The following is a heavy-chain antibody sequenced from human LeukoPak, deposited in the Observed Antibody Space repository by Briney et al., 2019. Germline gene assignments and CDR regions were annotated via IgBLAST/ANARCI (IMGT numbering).Heavy chain of an antibody. CDR2: INPSGGST. D-gene: IGHD6-13*01. V-gene: IGHV1-46*01. CDR1: GYTFTSYY. J-gene: IGHJ4*02. CDR3: ARAMEQQLVGPDY. Sequence: ASVKVSCKASGYTFTSYYIHWVRQAPGQGLEWMGIINPSGGSTNYAQKFQGRVTMTRDTSRSTVYMELSSLRSEDTAVYYCARAMEQQLVGPDYWGQGTLVTVSS.